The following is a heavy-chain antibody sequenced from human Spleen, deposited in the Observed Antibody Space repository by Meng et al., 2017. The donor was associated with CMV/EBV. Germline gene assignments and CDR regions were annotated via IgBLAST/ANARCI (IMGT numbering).Heavy chain of an antibody. D-gene: IGHD2-15*01. V-gene: IGHV3-11*01. CDR2: ISVTGVTI. CDR1: RFSFSAYY. Sequence: GESLKISCAASRFSFSAYYMNWIRHTPDKGLEWISYISVTGVTIYYADSVKGRFTISRDNDKSSLYLQMNSLRVEDTAVYYCATKRSRVDAFDYWGRGTLVTVSS. J-gene: IGHJ4*02. CDR3: ATKRSRVDAFDY.